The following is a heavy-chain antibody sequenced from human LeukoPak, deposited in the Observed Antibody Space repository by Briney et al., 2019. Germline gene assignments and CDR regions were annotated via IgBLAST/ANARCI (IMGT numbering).Heavy chain of an antibody. CDR3: ARAGSYSSGWYGDY. Sequence: GGSLRLSCVASGFTFSSYAMHWVRQAPGKGLEWVAVISYDGSNKYYADSVKGRFTISRDNSKNTLYLQMNSLRAEDTAVYYCARAGSYSSGWYGDYWGQGTLVTVSS. CDR2: ISYDGSNK. CDR1: GFTFSSYA. J-gene: IGHJ4*02. V-gene: IGHV3-30-3*01. D-gene: IGHD6-19*01.